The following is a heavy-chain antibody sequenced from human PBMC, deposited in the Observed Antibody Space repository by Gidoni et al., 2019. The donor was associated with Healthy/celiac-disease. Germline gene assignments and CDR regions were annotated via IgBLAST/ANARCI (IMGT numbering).Heavy chain of an antibody. V-gene: IGHV1-69*01. D-gene: IGHD2-2*01. CDR2: IIPIYGTA. Sequence: QVQLVQSGAAVKKPGSSVKVSCKASGGTFSSYAIRWVRQAPGQGLEWMGGIIPIYGTANYAQKFQGRVTITAAESTSTAYMELSSLRSEDTAVYYCARDAYCSSTSCYYYYGMDVWGQGTTVTVSS. CDR3: ARDAYCSSTSCYYYYGMDV. CDR1: GGTFSSYA. J-gene: IGHJ6*02.